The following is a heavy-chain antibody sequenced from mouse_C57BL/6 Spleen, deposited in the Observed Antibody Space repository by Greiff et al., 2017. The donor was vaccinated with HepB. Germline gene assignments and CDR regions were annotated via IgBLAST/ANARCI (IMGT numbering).Heavy chain of an antibody. D-gene: IGHD2-1*01. CDR1: GFTFSSYG. Sequence: EVKLMESGGDLVKPGGSLKLSCAASGFTFSSYGMSWVRQTPDKRLEWVATISSGGSYTYYPDSVKGRFTISRDNAKNTLYLQMSSLKSEDTAMYYCARHGNDWYFDVWGTGTTVTVSS. J-gene: IGHJ1*03. CDR2: ISSGGSYT. V-gene: IGHV5-6*01. CDR3: ARHGNDWYFDV.